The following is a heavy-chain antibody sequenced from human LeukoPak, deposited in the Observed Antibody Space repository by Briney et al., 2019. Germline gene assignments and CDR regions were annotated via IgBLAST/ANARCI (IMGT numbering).Heavy chain of an antibody. CDR3: ASAWGYYDSSGYHHFDY. J-gene: IGHJ4*02. CDR2: IYYSGST. D-gene: IGHD3-22*01. CDR1: GGSISSYY. V-gene: IGHV4-59*01. Sequence: SETLSLTCTVSGGSISSYYWSWIRQPPGKGLEWIGYIYYSGSTNYNPSLKSRVTISVDTSKNQFSLKLSSVTAADTAVYYCASAWGYYDSSGYHHFDYWGQGTLVTVSS.